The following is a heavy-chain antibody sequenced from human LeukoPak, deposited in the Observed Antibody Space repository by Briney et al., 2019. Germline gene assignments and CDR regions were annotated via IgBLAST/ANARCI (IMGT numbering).Heavy chain of an antibody. CDR2: FDPEDGET. Sequence: GASVKVSCKVSGYTLTELSMHWVRQAPGKGLEWMGGFDPEDGETIYAQKFQGRVTMTRDTSTSTVYMELSSLRSEDTAVYYCARDPVGATRNSYYFDYWGQGTLVTVTS. D-gene: IGHD1-26*01. CDR1: GYTLTELS. CDR3: ARDPVGATRNSYYFDY. V-gene: IGHV1-24*01. J-gene: IGHJ4*02.